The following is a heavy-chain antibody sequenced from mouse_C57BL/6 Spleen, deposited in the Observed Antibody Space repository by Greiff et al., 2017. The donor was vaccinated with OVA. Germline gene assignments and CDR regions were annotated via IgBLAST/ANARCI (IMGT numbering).Heavy chain of an antibody. V-gene: IGHV1-64*01. CDR3: ARSTTVVARYYVDY. D-gene: IGHD1-1*01. CDR2: IHPNSGST. CDR1: GYTFTSYW. J-gene: IGHJ2*01. Sequence: VQLQQPGAELVKPGASVKLSCKASGYTFTSYWMHWVKQRPGQGLEWIGMIHPNSGSTNYNEKFKSKATLTVDKSSSTAYMQLSSLTSEDSAVYYCARSTTVVARYYVDYWGQGTTLTVSS.